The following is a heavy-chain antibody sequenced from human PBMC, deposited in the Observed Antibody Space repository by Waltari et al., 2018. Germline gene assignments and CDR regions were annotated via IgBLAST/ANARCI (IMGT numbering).Heavy chain of an antibody. Sequence: EVQLVESGGDLIQPGGSLRLSCAVSGFNVSDHYMTWVRQAPGKGLEWVSVLYVIGTPYYADSVKGRFIISGDTDKNTLYLQMNSLRAEDTAVYFCARVIGPYDAFDIWGQGTHVTVSS. CDR2: LYVIGTP. CDR1: GFNVSDHY. V-gene: IGHV3-53*01. J-gene: IGHJ3*02. CDR3: ARVIGPYDAFDI.